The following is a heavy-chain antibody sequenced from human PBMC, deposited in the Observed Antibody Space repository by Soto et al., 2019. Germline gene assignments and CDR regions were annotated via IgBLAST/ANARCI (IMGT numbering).Heavy chain of an antibody. CDR1: GFTFSSDG. CDR3: ANGGVVYDYYDMDV. CDR2: ISYDGSNK. J-gene: IGHJ6*02. V-gene: IGHV3-30*18. Sequence: QVHLVESGGGLVQPGRSLRRSCAASGFTFSSDGIQWVRQAPGRGLEWVAVISYDGSNKYYADSVKGRFTISRDNTKNTMYLQMTSLRSGATAVYYCANGGVVYDYYDMDVWCQGTTVTVAS. D-gene: IGHD2-15*01.